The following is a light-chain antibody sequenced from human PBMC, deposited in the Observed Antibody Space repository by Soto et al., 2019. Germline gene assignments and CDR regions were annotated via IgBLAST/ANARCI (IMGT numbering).Light chain of an antibody. J-gene: IGLJ2*01. CDR1: GSSIGTNT. CDR2: ANN. CDR3: AAWDGSLNNVL. Sequence: QSVLTQPPSASGTPGQRVSISCSGSGSSIGTNTVNWYRQLPGTALKLLIYANNQRPSGVPDRFSGSKSGTSASLAISGLQSEDEAEYYCAAWDGSLNNVLFGGGTKLTVL. V-gene: IGLV1-44*01.